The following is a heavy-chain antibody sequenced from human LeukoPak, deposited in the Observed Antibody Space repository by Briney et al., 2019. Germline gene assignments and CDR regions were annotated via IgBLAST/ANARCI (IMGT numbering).Heavy chain of an antibody. CDR3: ARLKKLAAAIDY. CDR1: GGSITSSNYY. Sequence: SETLSLTCTVSGGSITSSNYYWGWIRQPPGKGLEWIGSIYYSGTTYYNPSLKSRVTISVDTSQNQFSLKLSSVTAADTAVYYCARLKKLAAAIDYWGQGTLVTVSS. J-gene: IGHJ4*02. CDR2: IYYSGTT. D-gene: IGHD6-13*01. V-gene: IGHV4-39*07.